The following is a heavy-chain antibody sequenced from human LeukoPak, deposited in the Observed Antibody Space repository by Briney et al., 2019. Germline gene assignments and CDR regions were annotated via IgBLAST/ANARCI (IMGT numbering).Heavy chain of an antibody. J-gene: IGHJ4*02. CDR2: ISYDGSNK. CDR3: AKAPREDTAMVPDY. CDR1: GFTFSSYS. D-gene: IGHD5-18*01. V-gene: IGHV3-30*18. Sequence: PPGGSLRLSCAASGFTFSSYSMNWVRQAPGKGLEWVAVISYDGSNKYYADSVKGRFTISRDNSKNTLYLQMNSLRAEDTAVYYCAKAPREDTAMVPDYWGQGTLVTVSS.